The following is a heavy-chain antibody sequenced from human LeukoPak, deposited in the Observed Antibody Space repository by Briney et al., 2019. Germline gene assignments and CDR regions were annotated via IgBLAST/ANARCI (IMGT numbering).Heavy chain of an antibody. D-gene: IGHD4-11*01. CDR2: IYSGGST. CDR1: GFTVSSNY. CDR3: ASADYSRKTFYYYYYGMDV. Sequence: GGSLRLSCAASGFTVSSNYMSWVRQAPGKGLEWVSVIYSGGSTYYADSVKGRFTISRDNSKNTPYLQMNSLRAEDTAVYYCASADYSRKTFYYYYYGMDVWGQGTTVTVSS. J-gene: IGHJ6*02. V-gene: IGHV3-66*01.